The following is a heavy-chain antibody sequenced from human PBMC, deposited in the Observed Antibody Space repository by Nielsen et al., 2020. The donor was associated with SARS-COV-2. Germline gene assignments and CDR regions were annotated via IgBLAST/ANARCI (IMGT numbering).Heavy chain of an antibody. CDR2: ISSSGGNT. V-gene: IGHV3-23*01. Sequence: GGSLGLSCAVSGFIFSSYAMNWVRQAPGKGLEWVSAISSSGGNTYYADSVKGRFTISRDNFKNALYLQMNSLKTEDTAVYYCTTDLPPFGLRTYFDYWGQGILVTVSS. CDR1: GFIFSSYA. CDR3: TTDLPPFGLRTYFDY. D-gene: IGHD4-17*01. J-gene: IGHJ4*02.